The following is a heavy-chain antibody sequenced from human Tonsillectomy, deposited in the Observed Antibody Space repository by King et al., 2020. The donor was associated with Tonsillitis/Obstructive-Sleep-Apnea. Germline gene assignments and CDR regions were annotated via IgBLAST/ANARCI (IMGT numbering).Heavy chain of an antibody. CDR1: GGSLSDYY. D-gene: IGHD2/OR15-2a*01. V-gene: IGHV4-34*01. CDR2: INHSGTS. CDR3: ARGDTSLFDS. J-gene: IGHJ4*02. Sequence: VQLQQWGAGLLKPSETLSLTCGVFGGSLSDYYWSWIRQTPGKGLEWIGEINHSGTSDAAPSLRGRVTISVDTSRNEISLSMTSVTAADTAVYYCARGDTSLFDSWGQGTRVTVSS.